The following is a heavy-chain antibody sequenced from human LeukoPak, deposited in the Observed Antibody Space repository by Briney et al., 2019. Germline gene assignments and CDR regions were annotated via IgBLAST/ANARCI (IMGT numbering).Heavy chain of an antibody. CDR2: ISGSGGST. J-gene: IGHJ4*02. D-gene: IGHD3-3*01. Sequence: PPGGSLRLSCAASGFTFSSYAMSSVRQAPGKGLEWVSAISGSGGSTYYADSVKGRFTISRDNSKNTLYLQMNSLRAEDTAVYYCAKADGFLGYYFDYWGQGALFTVSS. CDR3: AKADGFLGYYFDY. V-gene: IGHV3-23*01. CDR1: GFTFSSYA.